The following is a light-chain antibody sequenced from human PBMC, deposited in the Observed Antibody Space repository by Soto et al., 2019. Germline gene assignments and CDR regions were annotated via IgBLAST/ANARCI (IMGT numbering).Light chain of an antibody. V-gene: IGKV3-20*01. Sequence: IGFTQSAGTMSLSPEERATRSCRPSQTFSNSFLSWFQQIPGQAPRLLIYGASMWATGIPDRFSGSGSGTDFTLTISRLEPEDFATYYCQQYDSSWTFGQGTKVDIK. CDR3: QQYDSSWT. CDR1: QTFSNSF. J-gene: IGKJ1*01. CDR2: GAS.